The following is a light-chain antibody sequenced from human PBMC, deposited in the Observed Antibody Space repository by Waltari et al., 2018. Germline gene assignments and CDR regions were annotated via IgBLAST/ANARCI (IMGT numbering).Light chain of an antibody. CDR1: QSVNSY. CDR2: DAS. Sequence: EIVLTQSPATLSLSPGERATLSCRASQSVNSYLAWYQQRPDQPLRLLIYDASKRATDIPARFTGSGSGTDFTLTISSLEPEDFAIYYCQQRHNWPPLTFGGGTKVEIK. V-gene: IGKV3-11*01. CDR3: QQRHNWPPLT. J-gene: IGKJ4*01.